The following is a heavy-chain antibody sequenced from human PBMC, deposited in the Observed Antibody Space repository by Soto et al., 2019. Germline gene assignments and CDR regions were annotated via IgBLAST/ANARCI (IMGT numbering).Heavy chain of an antibody. V-gene: IGHV1-18*04. CDR1: GYTFTSYG. CDR2: ISAYNGNT. J-gene: IGHJ5*02. D-gene: IGHD6-13*01. CDR3: ARDLRSSTFDP. Sequence: GESLKISCKASGYTFTSYGISWVRQAPGQGLEWMGWISAYNGNTNYAQKLQGRVTMTTDTSTSTAYMELRSLRSDDTAVYYCARDLRSSTFDPWGQGTLVTVSS.